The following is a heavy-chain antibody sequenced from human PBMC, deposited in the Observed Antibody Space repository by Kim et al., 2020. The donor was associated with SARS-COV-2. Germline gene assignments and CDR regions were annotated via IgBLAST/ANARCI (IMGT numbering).Heavy chain of an antibody. J-gene: IGHJ4*02. CDR1: GFTFSSYA. CDR3: VKGGVVPAAPAVY. V-gene: IGHV3-64D*09. CDR2: ISSNGGST. Sequence: GSLRLSCSASGFTFSSYAMHWVRQAPGKGLEYVSAISSNGGSTYYADSVKGRFTISRDNSKNTLYLQMSSLRAEDTAVYYCVKGGVVPAAPAVYWGQGTLVTVSS. D-gene: IGHD2-2*01.